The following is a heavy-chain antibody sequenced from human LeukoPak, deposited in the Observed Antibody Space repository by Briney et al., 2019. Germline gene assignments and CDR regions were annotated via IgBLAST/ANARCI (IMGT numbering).Heavy chain of an antibody. D-gene: IGHD3-22*01. CDR3: ARLKYYDSTGYSPGYYMDV. Sequence: SETLSLTCTVSGGSIINYYWSWIRQSAGTGLEWVGRIYITGSTNYNSSLQSRLSMSVDTSKNQFSLRLTSVSAADTAVYYCARLKYYDSTGYSPGYYMDVWGKGITVTVSS. CDR1: GGSIINYY. V-gene: IGHV4-4*07. CDR2: IYITGST. J-gene: IGHJ6*03.